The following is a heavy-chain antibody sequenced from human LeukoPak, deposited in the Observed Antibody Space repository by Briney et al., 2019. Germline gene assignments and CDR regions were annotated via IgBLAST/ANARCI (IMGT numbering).Heavy chain of an antibody. CDR1: GFSFSTYS. CDR2: ISTSSSTI. Sequence: PGGSLRLSCAASGFSFSTYSMNWVRQAPGKGLEWVSYISTSSSTIYYADSVKGRFTISRDNAKNSLYLQMNSLRAEDTAVYYCATWVTKIAVPSATEYWGQGTLVTVSS. J-gene: IGHJ4*02. CDR3: ATWVTKIAVPSATEY. D-gene: IGHD3-22*01. V-gene: IGHV3-48*04.